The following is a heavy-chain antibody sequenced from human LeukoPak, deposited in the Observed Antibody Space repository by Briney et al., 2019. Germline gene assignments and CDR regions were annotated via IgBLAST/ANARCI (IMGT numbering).Heavy chain of an antibody. CDR3: AKSESGYNDYVSGGFDY. CDR1: GFTFSYYG. CDR2: ISYYGGNQ. Sequence: GGSLRLSCAASGFTFSYYGMHWVRQAPGKGLEWVAVISYYGGNQYYVDSVKGRFTISRDYSKNTLYLQMISLRVEDTAVYYCAKSESGYNDYVSGGFDYWGQGTLVTVSS. V-gene: IGHV3-30*18. D-gene: IGHD5-12*01. J-gene: IGHJ4*02.